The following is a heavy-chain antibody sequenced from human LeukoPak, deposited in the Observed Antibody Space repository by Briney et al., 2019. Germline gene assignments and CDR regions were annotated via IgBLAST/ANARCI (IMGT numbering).Heavy chain of an antibody. J-gene: IGHJ5*02. CDR2: IYTSGST. CDR1: GGSISSYY. Sequence: SETLSLTCTVSGGSISSYYWSWIRQPAGKGLEWIGRIYTSGSTNYNPSLKSRVTMSVDTSKNQFSLKLSSVTAADTAVYYCARFISDYGNHNWFDPWGQGTLVTVSS. V-gene: IGHV4-4*07. CDR3: ARFISDYGNHNWFDP. D-gene: IGHD4/OR15-4a*01.